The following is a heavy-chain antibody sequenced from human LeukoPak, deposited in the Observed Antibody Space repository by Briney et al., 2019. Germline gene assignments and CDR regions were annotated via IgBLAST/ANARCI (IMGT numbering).Heavy chain of an antibody. CDR2: IKQDGSEK. CDR3: ARRKVDYYDSSGYYDAFDI. V-gene: IGHV3-7*01. CDR1: GFTFSSYW. D-gene: IGHD3-22*01. Sequence: GGTLRLSCAASGFTFSSYWMSWVRQAPGKGLEWVANIKQDGSEKYYVDSVKGRFTISRDNAKNSLYLQMNSLRAEDTAVYYCARRKVDYYDSSGYYDAFDIWGQGTMVTVSS. J-gene: IGHJ3*02.